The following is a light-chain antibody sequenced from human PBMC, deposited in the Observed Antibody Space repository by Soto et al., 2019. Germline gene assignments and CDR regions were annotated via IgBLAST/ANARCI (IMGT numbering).Light chain of an antibody. CDR1: QSVSSY. CDR2: DAS. CDR3: KQRSNWPT. Sequence: DIVLTQSPATLSLSPGDSATLSCRASQSVSSYLAWYQQKPGQAPRLLIYDASNRATGIQARFSGSGSGTEFTLTIRSLEPEDFAVYYCKQRSNWPTCGQGTRLEIK. J-gene: IGKJ5*01. V-gene: IGKV3-11*01.